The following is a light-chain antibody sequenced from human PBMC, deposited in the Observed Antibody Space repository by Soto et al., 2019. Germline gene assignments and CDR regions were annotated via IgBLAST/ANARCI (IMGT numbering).Light chain of an antibody. CDR1: QSISSY. J-gene: IGKJ1*01. CDR2: AAS. CDR3: QQSYSTPGT. Sequence: IQITQSPSSLSEYVGDRVTITCRASQSISSYLNWYQQKPGKAPKLLIYAASSLQSGVPSRFSGSGSGTDFTLTISSLQPEDFATYYCQQSYSTPGTFGQGTKVDIK. V-gene: IGKV1-39*01.